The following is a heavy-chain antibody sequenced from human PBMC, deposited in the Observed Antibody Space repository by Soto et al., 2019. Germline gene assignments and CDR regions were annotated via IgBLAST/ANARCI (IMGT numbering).Heavy chain of an antibody. Sequence: QVQLVESGGGVVQPGRSLRLSCAASGFIFSSYGMHWVRQAPGKGLEWVAVISYEGSHTYYADSVKGRFTITRDNSKNTLYLPMNSLRPEDTAVYYCAKEVHCGGGSCGWSEGFDYWGQGTLLTVSS. V-gene: IGHV3-30*18. J-gene: IGHJ4*02. CDR3: AKEVHCGGGSCGWSEGFDY. CDR1: GFIFSSYG. D-gene: IGHD2-15*01. CDR2: ISYEGSHT.